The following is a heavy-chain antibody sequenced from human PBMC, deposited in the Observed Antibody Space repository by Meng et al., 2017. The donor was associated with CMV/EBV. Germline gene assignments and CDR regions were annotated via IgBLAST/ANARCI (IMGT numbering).Heavy chain of an antibody. CDR3: ARDQDSYYYDSSGYWDY. D-gene: IGHD3-22*01. J-gene: IGHJ4*02. Sequence: ESLKISCTVSGGSVSSGSYYWSGIRQPPGKGLEWIGYIYYSGSTNYNPSLKSRVTISVDTSKNQFSLKLSSVTAADTAVYYCARDQDSYYYDSSGYWDYWGQGTLVTVSS. CDR1: GGSVSSGSYY. CDR2: IYYSGST. V-gene: IGHV4-61*01.